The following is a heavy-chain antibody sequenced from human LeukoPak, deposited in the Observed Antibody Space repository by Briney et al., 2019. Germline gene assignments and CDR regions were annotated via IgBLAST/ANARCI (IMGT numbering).Heavy chain of an antibody. CDR3: ARGEVSSWCDYFQH. J-gene: IGHJ1*01. D-gene: IGHD6-13*01. CDR2: INPNSGGT. Sequence: ASVKVSCKASGYTFTGYYMHWVRQAPGQGLEWMGWINPNSGGTKYAQKFQGRVTMTRDTSISTGDMELSRLRSDDTAVYYCARGEVSSWCDYFQHWGQGSLVTVSS. V-gene: IGHV1-2*02. CDR1: GYTFTGYY.